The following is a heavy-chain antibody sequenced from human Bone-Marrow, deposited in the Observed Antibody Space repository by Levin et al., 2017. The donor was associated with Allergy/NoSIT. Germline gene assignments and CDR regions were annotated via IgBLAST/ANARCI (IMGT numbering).Heavy chain of an antibody. CDR3: AKDREVTTISSGFDY. V-gene: IGHV3-23*01. CDR1: GFTFSSYV. J-gene: IGHJ4*02. Sequence: GASVKVSCAASGFTFSSYVMTWIRQVPGKGLEWVSSISAGGGSAYYADPVKGRFTISRDNSKHTIYLQMNSLRNDDTAAYLCAKDREVTTISSGFDYWGQGSLVTVSS. CDR2: ISAGGGSA. D-gene: IGHD4-17*01.